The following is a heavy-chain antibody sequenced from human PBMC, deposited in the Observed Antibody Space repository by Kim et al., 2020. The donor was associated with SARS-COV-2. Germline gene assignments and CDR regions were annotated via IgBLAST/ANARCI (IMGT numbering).Heavy chain of an antibody. CDR3: VFSWQQKQLAHDY. V-gene: IGHV3-21*01. J-gene: IGHJ4*02. CDR1: GFTFSSYS. Sequence: GGSLRLSCAASGFTFSSYSMNWVRQAPGKGLEWVSSISSSSSYIYYADSVKGRFTISRDNAKNSLYLQMNSLRAEDTAVYYCVFSWQQKQLAHDYWGQGTLVTVSS. CDR2: ISSSSSYI. D-gene: IGHD6-6*01.